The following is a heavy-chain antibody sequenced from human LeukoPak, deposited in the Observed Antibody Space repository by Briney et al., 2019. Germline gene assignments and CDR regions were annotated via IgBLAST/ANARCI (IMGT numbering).Heavy chain of an antibody. CDR2: INHSGST. V-gene: IGHV4-39*07. CDR1: GGSVSSGSYY. D-gene: IGHD6-19*01. Sequence: SETLSLTCTVSGGSVSSGSYYWSWIRQPPGKGLEWIGEINHSGSTNYNPSLKSRVTISVDTSKNQFSLKLSSVTAADTAVYYCARTPLEQWLGYYYYYGMDVWGQGTTVTVSS. CDR3: ARTPLEQWLGYYYYYGMDV. J-gene: IGHJ6*02.